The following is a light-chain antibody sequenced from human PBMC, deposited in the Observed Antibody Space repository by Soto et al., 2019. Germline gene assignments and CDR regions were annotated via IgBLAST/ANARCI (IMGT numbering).Light chain of an antibody. CDR2: AAS. V-gene: IGKV1-39*01. Sequence: DIQMTQSPSSLSASVGDRVTITCRASQSISSNLNWDQQKPGKAPKLLIYAASSLQSGVPSRFSGSGSGTDFTLTISSLQPEDFATYYCQQSYSTPPLTFGGGTKVEIK. CDR3: QQSYSTPPLT. J-gene: IGKJ4*01. CDR1: QSISSN.